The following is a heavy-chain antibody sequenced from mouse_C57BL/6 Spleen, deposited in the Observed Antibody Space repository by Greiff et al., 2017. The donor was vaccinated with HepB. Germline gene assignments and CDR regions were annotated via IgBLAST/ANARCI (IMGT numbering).Heavy chain of an antibody. V-gene: IGHV1-50*01. Sequence: QVQLQQPGAELVKPGASVKLSCKASGYTFTSYWMQWVKQRPGQGLEWIGEIDPSDSYTNYNQKFKGKATLTVDTSSSTAYMQLSSLTSEDSAVYYCARREYSKFDYWGQGTTLTVSS. J-gene: IGHJ2*01. D-gene: IGHD2-5*01. CDR1: GYTFTSYW. CDR2: IDPSDSYT. CDR3: ARREYSKFDY.